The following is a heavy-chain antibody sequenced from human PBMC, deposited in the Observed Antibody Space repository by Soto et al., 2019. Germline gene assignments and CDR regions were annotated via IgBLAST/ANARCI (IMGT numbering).Heavy chain of an antibody. CDR3: AGAHCSSNCCRLFDY. D-gene: IGHD2-2*01. CDR2: IYYSGST. V-gene: IGHV4-30-4*01. CDR1: GGSISSGDYY. Sequence: QVQLQESGPGLVKPSQTLSLTCTVSGGSISSGDYYWRWIRQPPGKGLEWIGYIYYSGSTYYNPSLHSRVIKVVDTSTNQFAQKLSSVTAADTAVYYCAGAHCSSNCCRLFDYWGQGTLVSVS. J-gene: IGHJ4*02.